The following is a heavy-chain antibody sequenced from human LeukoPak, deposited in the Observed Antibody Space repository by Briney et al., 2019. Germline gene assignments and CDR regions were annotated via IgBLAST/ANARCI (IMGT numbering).Heavy chain of an antibody. CDR3: ARVHSSGWYGGLDP. V-gene: IGHV1-18*04. D-gene: IGHD6-19*01. J-gene: IGHJ5*02. CDR2: ISAYNGKT. Sequence: AASVKVSCKASGYTFTSYYMHWVRQAPGQGLEWMGWISAYNGKTDYAQKLQGRVTMTTDTSTSTAYMELRSLRSDDTAVYYCARVHSSGWYGGLDPWGQGSLVTVSS. CDR1: GYTFTSYY.